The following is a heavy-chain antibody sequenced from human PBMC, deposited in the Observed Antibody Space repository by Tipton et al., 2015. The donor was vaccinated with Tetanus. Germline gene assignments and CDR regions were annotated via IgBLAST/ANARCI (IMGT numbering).Heavy chain of an antibody. D-gene: IGHD3-22*01. CDR1: GDSISSSRFY. Sequence: TLSLTCTVTGDSISSSRFYWGWVRLAPGKGPEWIGSIYYRGDTYHSPSLKSRVTMSVDTSKNQFSLKLNSMTAADTAVYYCARVGYYYYYMDVWGKGTTVTVSS. J-gene: IGHJ6*03. CDR2: IYYRGDT. V-gene: IGHV4-39*01. CDR3: ARVGYYYYYMDV.